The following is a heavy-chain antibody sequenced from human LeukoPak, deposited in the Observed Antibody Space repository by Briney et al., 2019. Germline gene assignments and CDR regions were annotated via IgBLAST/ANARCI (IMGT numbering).Heavy chain of an antibody. Sequence: SETLSLTSTVSGGSISTSSYHWGWFRQPPGKALECIGNIYYSGKTYYYQSLNSRVTISIHTSKNEFSLKLSSVTTAGSAVYYVARSGPPAGRTNAFDIWGQGTMATVSS. J-gene: IGHJ3*02. CDR2: IYYSGKT. D-gene: IGHD2-2*01. CDR1: GGSISTSSYH. CDR3: ARSGPPAGRTNAFDI. V-gene: IGHV4-39*07.